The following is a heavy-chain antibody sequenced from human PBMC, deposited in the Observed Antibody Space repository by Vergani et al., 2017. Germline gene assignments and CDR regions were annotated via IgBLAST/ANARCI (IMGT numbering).Heavy chain of an antibody. V-gene: IGHV3-30*03. CDR1: GFTSSYYG. D-gene: IGHD1-1*01. CDR3: ATKSCGTPGCQIEYYRE. CDR2: ISYDGTQK. Sequence: QVHLVESGGGVVQPGRSLRLSCVVSGFTSSYYGMHWVRQAPRKGLEWVAVISYDGTQKYYADSVKGRLTISRDNSKSTLYLQMNSLRTEDTAVYYCATKSCGTPGCQIEYYREWGQGTLVTVSS. J-gene: IGHJ1*01.